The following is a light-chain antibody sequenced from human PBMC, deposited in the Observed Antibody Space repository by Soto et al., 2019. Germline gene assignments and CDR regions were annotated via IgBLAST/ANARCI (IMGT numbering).Light chain of an antibody. Sequence: QPVLTQSPSASASLGASVKLTCTVSSGYSSYAIAWHQQQPEKGPRYLMKLNSDGSHSKGDGIPDRFSGSSSGAERYLTISSLQSEDEADYDCQTWGTGIAVFGGVTQLTVL. CDR1: SGYSSYA. V-gene: IGLV4-69*01. CDR3: QTWGTGIAV. CDR2: LNSDGSH. J-gene: IGLJ7*01.